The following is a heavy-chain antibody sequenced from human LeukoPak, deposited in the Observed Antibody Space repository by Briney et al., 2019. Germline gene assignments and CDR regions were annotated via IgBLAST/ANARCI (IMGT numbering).Heavy chain of an antibody. CDR1: GFTFSSYG. Sequence: PGRSLRLSCAASGFTFSSYGMHWVCQAPGKGLEWVAVIWYDGSNKYYADSVKGRFTISRDNSKNTLYLQMNSLRAEDTAVYYCAKDSALPDIVVVPAAKGFDYWGQGTLVTVSS. J-gene: IGHJ4*02. V-gene: IGHV3-33*06. CDR2: IWYDGSNK. D-gene: IGHD2-2*01. CDR3: AKDSALPDIVVVPAAKGFDY.